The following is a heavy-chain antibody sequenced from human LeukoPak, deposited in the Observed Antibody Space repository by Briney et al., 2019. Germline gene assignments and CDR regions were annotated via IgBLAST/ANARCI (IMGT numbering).Heavy chain of an antibody. CDR2: IYYSGST. Sequence: PSGTLSLTCTVSGGSISSYYWSWIRQPPGKGLEWIGYIYYSGSTNYNPSLKSRVTISVDTSKNQFSLKLSSVTAADTAVYYCASEVVRGVIDYWGQGTLVTVSS. CDR1: GGSISSYY. D-gene: IGHD3-10*01. CDR3: ASEVVRGVIDY. J-gene: IGHJ4*02. V-gene: IGHV4-59*01.